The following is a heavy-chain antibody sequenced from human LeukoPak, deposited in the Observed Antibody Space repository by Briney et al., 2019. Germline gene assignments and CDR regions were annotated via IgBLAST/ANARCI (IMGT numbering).Heavy chain of an antibody. V-gene: IGHV1-2*02. CDR3: ARDRGGLFCSGGSCYHYYYMDV. CDR1: GYTFTGYY. CDR2: INPNSGGT. D-gene: IGHD2-15*01. J-gene: IGHJ6*03. Sequence: GASVEVSCKASGYTFTGYYMHWVRQAPGQGLEWMGWINPNSGGTNYAQKFQGRVTMTRGTSISTAYMELSRLRSDDTAVYYCARDRGGLFCSGGSCYHYYYMDVWGKGTTVTISS.